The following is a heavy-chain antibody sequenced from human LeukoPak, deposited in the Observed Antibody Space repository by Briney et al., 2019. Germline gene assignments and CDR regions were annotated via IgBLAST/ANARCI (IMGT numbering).Heavy chain of an antibody. CDR2: ISYDGSNK. J-gene: IGHJ6*04. CDR3: TKDGDYYYGVDV. V-gene: IGHV3-30*18. D-gene: IGHD3-16*01. CDR1: GFTFSSYG. Sequence: PGRSLRLSCAASGFTFSSYGMHWVRQAPGKGLEWVAVISYDGSNKYYADSVKGRFTISRDNSKNTLYLQMNSLRAEDTAVYYCTKDGDYYYGVDVCGEGTTVTVSS.